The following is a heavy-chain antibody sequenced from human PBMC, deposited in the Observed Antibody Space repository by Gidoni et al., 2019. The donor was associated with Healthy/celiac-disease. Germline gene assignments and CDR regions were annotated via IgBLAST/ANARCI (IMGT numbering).Heavy chain of an antibody. D-gene: IGHD3-3*01. CDR2: ISWNSGSI. V-gene: IGHV3-9*01. J-gene: IGHJ4*02. Sequence: EVQLVESGGGLVQPGRSLRLSCAASGFTFDDYAMHWVRQAPGKGLEWVSGISWNSGSIGYADSVKGRFTISRDNAKNSLYLQMNSLRAEDTALYYCAKGPYDFWSGHLLDYWGQGTLVTVSS. CDR3: AKGPYDFWSGHLLDY. CDR1: GFTFDDYA.